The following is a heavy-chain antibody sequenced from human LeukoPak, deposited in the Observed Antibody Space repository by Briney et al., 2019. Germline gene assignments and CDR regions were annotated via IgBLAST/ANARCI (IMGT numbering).Heavy chain of an antibody. V-gene: IGHV3-23*01. J-gene: IGHJ4*02. Sequence: PGGSLRLSCAASGFTFNSYAMSWVRQAPGKGMEWVSAISGSGGSTYYADSVKGRFTISRDNSKNTLYLQMNNLRAEDTAVYYCAILHRGLPFYHFDYWGQGTLVTVSS. CDR2: ISGSGGST. CDR3: AILHRGLPFYHFDY. CDR1: GFTFNSYA. D-gene: IGHD2/OR15-2a*01.